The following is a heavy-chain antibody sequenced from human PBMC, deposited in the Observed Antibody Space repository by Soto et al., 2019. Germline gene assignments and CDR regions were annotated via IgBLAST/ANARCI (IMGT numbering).Heavy chain of an antibody. CDR2: INAGNGNT. Sequence: ASVKVSCKASGYTFTSYAMHWVRQAPGQRLEWMGWINAGNGNTKYSQKFQGRVTITRDTSASTAYMELSSLRSEDTAVYYCARDSITMVRGVRVAFDIWGQGTMVTVSS. CDR1: GYTFTSYA. CDR3: ARDSITMVRGVRVAFDI. J-gene: IGHJ3*02. D-gene: IGHD3-10*01. V-gene: IGHV1-3*01.